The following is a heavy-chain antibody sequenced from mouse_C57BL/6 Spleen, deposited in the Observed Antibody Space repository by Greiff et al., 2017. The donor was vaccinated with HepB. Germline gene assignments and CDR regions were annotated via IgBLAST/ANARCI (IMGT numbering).Heavy chain of an antibody. CDR1: GFTFSSYA. Sequence: EVQLVESGGGLVKPGGSLKLSCAASGFTFSSYAMSWVRQTPEKRLEWVATISDGGSYTYYPDNVKGRFTISRDNAKNNLYLQMSHLKSEDTAMYYCARGDDGSTYWYFDVWGTGTTVTVSS. CDR2: ISDGGSYT. D-gene: IGHD1-1*01. CDR3: ARGDDGSTYWYFDV. V-gene: IGHV5-4*01. J-gene: IGHJ1*03.